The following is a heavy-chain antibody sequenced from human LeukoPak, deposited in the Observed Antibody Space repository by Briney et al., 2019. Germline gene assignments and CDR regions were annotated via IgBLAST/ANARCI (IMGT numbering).Heavy chain of an antibody. V-gene: IGHV3-53*01. Sequence: GGSLRLSCAASGFTVSSKYMSWVRQAPGKGLEWVSVIHGDGNTYYADSAKDRFTISRDNSKNTLYLQMNSLRAEDTAVYYCARGKSSDCTCIDYWGQGTLVTVSS. J-gene: IGHJ4*02. CDR1: GFTVSSKY. CDR2: IHGDGNT. D-gene: IGHD2-21*02. CDR3: ARGKSSDCTCIDY.